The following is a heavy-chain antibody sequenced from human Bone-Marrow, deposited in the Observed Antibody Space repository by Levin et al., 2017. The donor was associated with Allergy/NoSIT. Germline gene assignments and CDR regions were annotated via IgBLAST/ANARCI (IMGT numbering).Heavy chain of an antibody. CDR2: IVFGSGNT. V-gene: IGHV1-58*01. D-gene: IGHD3-16*02. CDR1: GLTSRSPA. CDR3: ARDFRIRRYSTGTYRSSSGFDY. Sequence: SVKVSCKTFGLTSRSPAVQWVRQARGQRLEWLGWIVFGSGNTNFAQKFQGRVTMTTDTSTNTVYMEVRSLRSDDTAVYYCARDFRIRRYSTGTYRSSSGFDYWGQGTLVTVSS. J-gene: IGHJ4*02.